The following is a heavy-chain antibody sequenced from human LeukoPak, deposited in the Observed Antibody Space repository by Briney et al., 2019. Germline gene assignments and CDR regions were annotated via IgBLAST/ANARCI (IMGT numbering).Heavy chain of an antibody. J-gene: IGHJ4*02. CDR3: ARGGEWWLRRPVDY. CDR1: GGSFSGYY. V-gene: IGHV4-34*01. CDR2: INHSGST. Sequence: PSETLSLTCAVYGGSFSGYYWSWIRQPPGKGLEWIGEINHSGSTNYNPSLKSRVTISVDTSKNQFSLKLSSVTAADTAVYYCARGGEWWLRRPVDYWGQGTLVTVSS. D-gene: IGHD5-12*01.